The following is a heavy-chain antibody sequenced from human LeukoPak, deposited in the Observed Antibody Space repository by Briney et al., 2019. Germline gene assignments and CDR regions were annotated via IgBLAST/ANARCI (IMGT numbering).Heavy chain of an antibody. CDR3: AKGGAAAVVFFDY. CDR1: GFTFDDYA. CDR2: ISWNSGSI. Sequence: GGSLRLSCAASGFTFDDYAMHWVRQAPGKGLEWVSGISWNSGSIGYADSVKGRFTISRDNAKNSLYLQMNSLRAEDTALYYCAKGGAAAVVFFDYWGQGTLVTVSS. J-gene: IGHJ4*02. V-gene: IGHV3-9*01. D-gene: IGHD6-13*01.